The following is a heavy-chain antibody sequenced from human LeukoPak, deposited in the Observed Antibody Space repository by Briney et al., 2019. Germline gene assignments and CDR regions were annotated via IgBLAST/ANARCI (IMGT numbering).Heavy chain of an antibody. Sequence: GGSLRLSCAASGFTFSSYAMSWVRQAPGRGLEWVGRIKSETDGGTTDYAAPVKGRFTISRDDSKNTLYLQMNSLKTEDTAVYYCTTGEWLLTYWGQGTLVTVSS. J-gene: IGHJ4*02. CDR1: GFTFSSYA. V-gene: IGHV3-15*01. CDR3: TTGEWLLTY. CDR2: IKSETDGGTT. D-gene: IGHD3-3*01.